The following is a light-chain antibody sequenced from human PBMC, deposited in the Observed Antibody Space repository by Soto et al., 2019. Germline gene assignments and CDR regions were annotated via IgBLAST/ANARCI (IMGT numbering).Light chain of an antibody. J-gene: IGKJ1*01. CDR1: QSVSGW. CDR2: GAS. CDR3: QQSYSTLWT. Sequence: DIQMTQSPSTLSASVGDTVTVTYRASQSVSGWLAWYQQKPGEAPNLLILGASTLQSGVPSRFSGSGSGTDFTLTISSLQPEDFATYYCQQSYSTLWTFGQGTKVDIK. V-gene: IGKV1-39*01.